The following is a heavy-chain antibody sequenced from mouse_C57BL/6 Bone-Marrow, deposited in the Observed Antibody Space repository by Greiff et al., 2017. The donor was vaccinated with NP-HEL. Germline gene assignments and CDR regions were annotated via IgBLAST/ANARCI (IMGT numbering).Heavy chain of an antibody. D-gene: IGHD1-1*01. V-gene: IGHV2-4*01. CDR3: AKKAYYGSSYCYAMDY. CDR2: IWSGGST. Sequence: QVQLQQSGPGLVQPSQSLSITCTVSGFSLTSYGVHWVRQPPGKGLEWLGVIWSGGSTDYNAAFISRLSISKDNSKSQVFFKMNSLQADDTAIYYCAKKAYYGSSYCYAMDYWGQGTSVTVSS. CDR1: GFSLTSYG. J-gene: IGHJ4*01.